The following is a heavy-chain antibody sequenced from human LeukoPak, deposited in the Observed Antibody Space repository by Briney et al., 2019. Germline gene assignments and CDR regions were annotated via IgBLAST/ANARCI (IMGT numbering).Heavy chain of an antibody. CDR3: AKVGMVPRGYYYGMDV. D-gene: IGHD4/OR15-4a*01. Sequence: QAGGSLRLSCAASGFTFSSYAMHWVRQAPGKGLGWVAVISYDGSNKYYADSVKGRFTISRDNSKNTLYLQMNSLRAEDTAVYYCAKVGMVPRGYYYGMDVWGQGTTVTVSS. CDR1: GFTFSSYA. V-gene: IGHV3-30-3*01. CDR2: ISYDGSNK. J-gene: IGHJ6*02.